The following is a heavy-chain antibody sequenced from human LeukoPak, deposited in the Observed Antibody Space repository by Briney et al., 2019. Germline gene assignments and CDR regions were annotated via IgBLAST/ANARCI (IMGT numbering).Heavy chain of an antibody. Sequence: SETLSLTCTVSGGSISSHYWSWLRQPPGKGLEWIGYIYYSGSTNYNPSLKSRVTISVDTSKNQFSLKLSSVTAADTAVYYCARAGLPPEYYDFWSGTGYFDYWGQGTLVTVSS. D-gene: IGHD3-3*01. V-gene: IGHV4-59*11. J-gene: IGHJ4*03. CDR2: IYYSGST. CDR1: GGSISSHY. CDR3: ARAGLPPEYYDFWSGTGYFDY.